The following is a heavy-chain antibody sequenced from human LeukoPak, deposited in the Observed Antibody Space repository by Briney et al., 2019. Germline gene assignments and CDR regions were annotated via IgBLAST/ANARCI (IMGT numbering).Heavy chain of an antibody. CDR2: TSYDGSNK. CDR1: GFTFSSYA. V-gene: IGHV3-30*04. CDR3: ARADTAMVFDY. D-gene: IGHD5-18*01. J-gene: IGHJ4*02. Sequence: PGRSLRLSCAASGFTFSSYAMHWVRQAPGKGLEWVAVTSYDGSNKYYADSVKGRFTIPRDNSKNTLYLQMNSLRAGDTAVYYCARADTAMVFDYWGQGTLVTVSS.